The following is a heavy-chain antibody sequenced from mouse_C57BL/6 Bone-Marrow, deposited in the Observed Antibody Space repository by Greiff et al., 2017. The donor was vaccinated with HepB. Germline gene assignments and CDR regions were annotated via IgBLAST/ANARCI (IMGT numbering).Heavy chain of an antibody. V-gene: IGHV6-3*01. CDR3: TGSNYVDY. Sequence: EVKLMESGGGLVQPGGSMKLSCVASGFTFSNYWMNWVRQSPEKGLEWVAQIRLKSDNYATHYAESVKGRFTISRDDSKSSVYLQMNNLRAEDIGIYYCTGSNYVDYWGQGTTLTVSS. CDR2: IRLKSDNYAT. J-gene: IGHJ2*01. CDR1: GFTFSNYW. D-gene: IGHD5-1*01.